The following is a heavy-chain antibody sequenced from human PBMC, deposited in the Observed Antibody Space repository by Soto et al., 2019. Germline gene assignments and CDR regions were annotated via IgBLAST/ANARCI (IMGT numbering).Heavy chain of an antibody. D-gene: IGHD3-16*01. V-gene: IGHV3-15*01. Sequence: GASLRLSCAASGITFSDAWMTWVRQVPGKGLEWVGRVKSITDAGTTTYAAPVKGRFSVSRDDSKSTLFLQMNSLKIEDTAVYYCTTGRYTFGLDSWGQGILVTVSS. CDR1: GITFSDAW. CDR2: VKSITDAGTT. CDR3: TTGRYTFGLDS. J-gene: IGHJ4*02.